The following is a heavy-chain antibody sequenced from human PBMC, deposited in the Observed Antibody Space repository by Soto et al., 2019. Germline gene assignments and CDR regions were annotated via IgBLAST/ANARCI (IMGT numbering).Heavy chain of an antibody. CDR1: GFTFSSYA. D-gene: IGHD6-13*01. CDR2: ISGSGGST. Sequence: EVQLLESGGGLVQPGGSLRLSCAASGFTFSSYAMSWVRQAPGKGLEWVSAISGSGGSTYYADSVQGRFTISRDNSKNTLYLQMNSLRAGDTAVYYCAKGSQRYSSSWTENYFYYSGMDVWGQGTTVTVSS. CDR3: AKGSQRYSSSWTENYFYYSGMDV. V-gene: IGHV3-23*01. J-gene: IGHJ6*02.